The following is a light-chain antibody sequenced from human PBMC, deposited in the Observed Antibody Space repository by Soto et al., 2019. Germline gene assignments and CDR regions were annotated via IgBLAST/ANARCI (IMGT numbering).Light chain of an antibody. CDR3: SSYTSSNTLV. CDR1: SSDVGGYNY. CDR2: EVD. J-gene: IGLJ1*01. V-gene: IGLV2-14*01. Sequence: QSALAHPASVSGSPGQSTIISCTGTSSDVGGYNYGSWDQQHPAKAPKFLIYEVDNRASGVSDRFSGSKSGNTAWLTISGLQAEDEADYYCSSYTSSNTLVFGTGPKVTVL.